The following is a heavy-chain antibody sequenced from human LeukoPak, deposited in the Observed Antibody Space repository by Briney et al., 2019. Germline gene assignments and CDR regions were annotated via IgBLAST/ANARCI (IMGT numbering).Heavy chain of an antibody. CDR1: GYTFTSYG. Sequence: ASVKVSCKASGYTFTSYGISWVRQAPGQGLEWMGWISAYNGNTNYAQKLQGRVTMTTDTSTSTAYMELRSLRSDDTAVYYCARGGPDTAMVTDYYYYGMDVWGQGTTVTVSS. CDR2: ISAYNGNT. D-gene: IGHD5-18*01. V-gene: IGHV1-18*01. CDR3: ARGGPDTAMVTDYYYYGMDV. J-gene: IGHJ6*02.